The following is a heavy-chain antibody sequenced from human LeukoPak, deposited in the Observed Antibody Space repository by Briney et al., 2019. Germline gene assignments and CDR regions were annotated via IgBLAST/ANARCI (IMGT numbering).Heavy chain of an antibody. CDR1: GFTFSSYS. CDR2: IISSSSYI. D-gene: IGHD6-13*01. CDR3: ARTSSYSSSWYGEVDYFDY. V-gene: IGHV3-21*01. J-gene: IGHJ4*02. Sequence: GALSLSYAASGFTFSSYSMNWVRPAPGKGLGWVSSIISSSSYIYYADSVKGRFTISRDNAKNSLYLQMNSLRAEDTAVYYCARTSSYSSSWYGEVDYFDYWGQGTLVTVSS.